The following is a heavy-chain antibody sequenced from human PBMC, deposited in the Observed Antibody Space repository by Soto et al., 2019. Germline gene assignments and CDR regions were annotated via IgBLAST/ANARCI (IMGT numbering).Heavy chain of an antibody. CDR2: IIPIFGTA. D-gene: IGHD2-21*02. CDR3: ARDPLSYCSGDCYTRGDWFDP. V-gene: IGHV1-69*01. Sequence: QVQLVQSGAEVKKPGSSVKVSCKASGGTFSSYAISWVRQAPGQGLEWMGGIIPIFGTANYAQKFQGRVTITADESTSTAYMELSSLRSEDTAVYYCARDPLSYCSGDCYTRGDWFDPWGQGTLVTVSS. J-gene: IGHJ5*02. CDR1: GGTFSSYA.